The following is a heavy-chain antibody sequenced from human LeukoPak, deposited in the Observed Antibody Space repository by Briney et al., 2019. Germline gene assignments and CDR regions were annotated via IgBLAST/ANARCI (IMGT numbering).Heavy chain of an antibody. D-gene: IGHD3-22*01. CDR1: GFTFSSYW. CDR2: INSDGRST. Sequence: LAGGSLRLSCAASGFTFSSYWMHRVRQAPGKGLVWVSRINSDGRSTSYADSAKGRFTISRDNSKNTLHLQMNSLRAEDTAVYYCARHSSGYYHYDYWGPGTPVTVAS. J-gene: IGHJ4*02. V-gene: IGHV3-74*01. CDR3: ARHSSGYYHYDY.